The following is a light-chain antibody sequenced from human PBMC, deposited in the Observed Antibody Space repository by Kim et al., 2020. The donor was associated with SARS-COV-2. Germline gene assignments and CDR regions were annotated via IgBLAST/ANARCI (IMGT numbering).Light chain of an antibody. CDR2: GAS. CDR1: QSVSSSY. CDR3: QQYGSSPMYT. J-gene: IGKJ2*01. V-gene: IGKV3-20*01. Sequence: SPGERDTPSCRASQSVSSSYLAWYQQKPGQAPRPRIYGASSRATGIPDRFSGSGSGTDFTLTISRLEPEDFAVYYCQQYGSSPMYTFGQGTKLEI.